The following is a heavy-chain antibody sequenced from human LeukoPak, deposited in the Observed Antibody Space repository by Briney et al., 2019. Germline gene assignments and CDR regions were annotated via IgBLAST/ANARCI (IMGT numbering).Heavy chain of an antibody. CDR2: IYPRDSEI. V-gene: IGHV5-51*01. CDR3: ARPAYSSSLSSHFDL. D-gene: IGHD6-13*01. J-gene: IGHJ5*02. CDR1: GSNFSTYW. Sequence: GESLEISCEGSGSNFSTYWIAWVRQVPGKGLEWMGSIYPRDSEIRYSPSFQGQVTISAANSISTAYLQWSSLKASDTAMYYCARPAYSSSLSSHFDLWGQRTLVTVSS.